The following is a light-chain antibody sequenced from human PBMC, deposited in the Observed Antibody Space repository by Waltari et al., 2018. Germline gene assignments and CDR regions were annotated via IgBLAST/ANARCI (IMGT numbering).Light chain of an antibody. Sequence: EIVLTQSPGTRYLSPGDRATVSCRASKGVDRNYLAWEQGKLGKATRLPIYGGSSRATGISDRFSGSGSETDFTLTINRLEPEDCGVYYCQQEGTSPRSTFGQGTKLEI. J-gene: IGKJ2*02. CDR3: QQEGTSPRST. CDR2: GGS. CDR1: KGVDRNY. V-gene: IGKV3-20*01.